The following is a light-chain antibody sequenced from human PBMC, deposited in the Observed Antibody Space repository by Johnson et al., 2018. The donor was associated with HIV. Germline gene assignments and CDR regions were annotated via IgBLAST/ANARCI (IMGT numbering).Light chain of an antibody. CDR3: GTWDSSLSAHFV. CDR1: SSNIGNNY. V-gene: IGLV1-51*02. J-gene: IGLJ1*01. Sequence: QSVLTQPPSVSAAPGQKVTISCSGSSSNIGNNYVSWYQQLPGRATKLLIYESNKRPSGIPDRFSGSKSGTSATLGITGLQTGDEADYYCGTWDSSLSAHFVFGTGTRVTV. CDR2: ESN.